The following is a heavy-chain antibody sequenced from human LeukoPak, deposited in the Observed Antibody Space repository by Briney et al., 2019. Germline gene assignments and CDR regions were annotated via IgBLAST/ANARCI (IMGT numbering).Heavy chain of an antibody. J-gene: IGHJ4*02. CDR3: ARDPLRWELLPGINFDY. D-gene: IGHD1-26*01. Sequence: GGSLRLSCTASGFTFSSYSMNWVRQAPGKGLEWVSSISSSSSYIYYADSVKGRFTISRDNAKNSLYLQMNSLRAEDTAVYYCARDPLRWELLPGINFDYWGQGTLVTVSS. CDR1: GFTFSSYS. V-gene: IGHV3-21*01. CDR2: ISSSSSYI.